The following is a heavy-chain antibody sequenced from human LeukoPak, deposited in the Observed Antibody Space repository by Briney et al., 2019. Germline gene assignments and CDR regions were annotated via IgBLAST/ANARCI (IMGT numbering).Heavy chain of an antibody. Sequence: SETLSLTCSVSRGAVTTSSYFWGWIRQPPGKGLEWIGSIYYNGDTYYNPSLKSRVTTSTDTSKNQFSLRLSSVTAADTAVYYCARHGNKWGLYDFDIWGQGTMVSVSS. J-gene: IGHJ3*02. CDR2: IYYNGDT. V-gene: IGHV4-39*01. CDR3: ARHGNKWGLYDFDI. CDR1: RGAVTTSSYF. D-gene: IGHD2-21*01.